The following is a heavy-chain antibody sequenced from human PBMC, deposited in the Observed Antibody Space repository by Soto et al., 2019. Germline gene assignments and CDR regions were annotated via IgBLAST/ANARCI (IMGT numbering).Heavy chain of an antibody. Sequence: GGSLRLSCAASGFTFSSYWMSWVRQAPGKGLEWVANIKQDGSEKYYVDSVKGRFTISRDNAKNSLYLQMNSLRAEDTAVYYCARDPFLYSSSWGWFDPWGQGTLVTVSS. CDR1: GFTFSSYW. D-gene: IGHD6-13*01. J-gene: IGHJ5*02. CDR3: ARDPFLYSSSWGWFDP. V-gene: IGHV3-7*03. CDR2: IKQDGSEK.